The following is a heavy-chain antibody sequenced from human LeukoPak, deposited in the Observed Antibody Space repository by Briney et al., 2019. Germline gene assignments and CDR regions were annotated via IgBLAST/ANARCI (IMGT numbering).Heavy chain of an antibody. CDR2: IIPIFGTA. J-gene: IGHJ1*01. CDR3: AWGEYGYSNYAEYFQH. D-gene: IGHD4-11*01. V-gene: IGHV1-69*13. CDR1: GGTFSSYA. Sequence: GASVKVSCKASGGTFSSYAISWVRQAPGQGLEWMGGIIPIFGTANYAQKFQGRVTITADESTSTAYMELSSLRSEDTAVYYCAWGEYGYSNYAEYFQHWGQGTLVTVSS.